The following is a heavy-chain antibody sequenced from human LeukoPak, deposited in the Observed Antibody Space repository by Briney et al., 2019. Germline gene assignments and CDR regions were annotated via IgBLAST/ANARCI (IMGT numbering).Heavy chain of an antibody. D-gene: IGHD3-22*01. CDR1: GGSFSGYY. J-gene: IGHJ3*02. CDR3: ARDAGYYYDSSGYYYGPRDAFDI. CDR2: INHSGST. Sequence: SETLSLTCAVYGGSFSGYYWSWIRQPPGKGLEWIGEINHSGSTNYNPSLKSRVTISVDTSKNQFSLKLSSVTAADTAVYYCARDAGYYYDSSGYYYGPRDAFDIWGQGTMVTVSS. V-gene: IGHV4-34*09.